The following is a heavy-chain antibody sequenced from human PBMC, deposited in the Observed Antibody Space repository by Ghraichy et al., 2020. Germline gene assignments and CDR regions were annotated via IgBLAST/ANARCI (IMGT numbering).Heavy chain of an antibody. CDR1: GFTFSGYE. CDR3: ARDRGQLWSCFDY. Sequence: GWSLRLSCAASGFTFSGYEMNWVRQAPGKGLEWDSYISGGGDTIYYADSVRGRFTISRDNAKNSLYLQMNSLRAEDTAVYYCARDRGQLWSCFDYWGQGTLVTVSS. CDR2: ISGGGDTI. V-gene: IGHV3-48*03. J-gene: IGHJ4*02. D-gene: IGHD5-18*01.